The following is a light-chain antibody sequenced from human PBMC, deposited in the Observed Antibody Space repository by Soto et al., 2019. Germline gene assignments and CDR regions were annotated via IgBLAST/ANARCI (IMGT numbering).Light chain of an antibody. CDR3: QHYNSYSEA. CDR1: QTISSW. V-gene: IGKV1-5*03. J-gene: IGKJ1*01. CDR2: KAS. Sequence: DIQMTQSPSTLSGSVGDRVTITCRASQTISSWLAWYQQKPGKAPKLLIYKASTLISGVPSRFSGSGSGTEFTLTISSLQPDDFATYYCQHYNSYSEAFGQGTNVELK.